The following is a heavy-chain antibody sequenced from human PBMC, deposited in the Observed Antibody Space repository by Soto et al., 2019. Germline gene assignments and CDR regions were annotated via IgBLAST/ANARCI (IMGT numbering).Heavy chain of an antibody. CDR2: IWYDGSRK. J-gene: IGHJ4*02. D-gene: IGHD3-10*01. CDR3: ARGYGSGSRIFDY. Sequence: QVQLVESGGGLVQPGTSLRLPCAASGFTFRSYGMHWVRQAPGKGLEWVAVIWYDGSRKYYAESVKGRFTISRDDSKNTLYLQMDSLRAEDTAVYYCARGYGSGSRIFDYWGQGTLVTVSS. V-gene: IGHV3-33*01. CDR1: GFTFRSYG.